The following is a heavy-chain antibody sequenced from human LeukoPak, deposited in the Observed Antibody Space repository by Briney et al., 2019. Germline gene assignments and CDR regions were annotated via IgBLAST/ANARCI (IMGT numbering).Heavy chain of an antibody. CDR2: ISGSGGST. J-gene: IGHJ4*02. CDR3: ARGFNPPPPLEYYFDY. D-gene: IGHD1-14*01. CDR1: GFTFSSYA. Sequence: PGGSLRLSCAASGFTFSSYAMSWVRQAPGKGLEWVSGISGSGGSTYYADSVKGRFTISRDDSKNTLYLQMNSLRAEDTAVYYCARGFNPPPPLEYYFDYWGQGTLVTVSS. V-gene: IGHV3-23*01.